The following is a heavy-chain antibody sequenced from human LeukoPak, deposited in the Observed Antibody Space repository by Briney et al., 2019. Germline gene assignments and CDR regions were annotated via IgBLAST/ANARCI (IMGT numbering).Heavy chain of an antibody. J-gene: IGHJ2*01. CDR2: IYSGGST. CDR3: ARVQVAANTDYWYFDL. Sequence: GGSLRLSCAASGFSFSSYEMNWVRQAPGKGLEWVSVIYSGGSTYYADSVKGRFTISRDNSKNTLYLQMNSLRAEDTAVYYCARVQVAANTDYWYFDLWGRGTLVLVSS. CDR1: GFSFSSYE. V-gene: IGHV3-66*01. D-gene: IGHD2-15*01.